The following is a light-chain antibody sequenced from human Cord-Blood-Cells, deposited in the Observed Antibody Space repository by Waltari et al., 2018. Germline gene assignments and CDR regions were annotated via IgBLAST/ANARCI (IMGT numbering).Light chain of an antibody. J-gene: IGLJ1*01. CDR2: ECS. CDR3: CSYAGSSTYV. Sequence: QSALTQPASVSGSPGQSITISCTGTSSDVGRYNLVSWYQQHPVKAPKPMIYECSKRPSGVSNRFSGSKSGNTASLTISGRQAEDEADYYCCSYAGSSTYVFGTGTKVTVL. V-gene: IGLV2-23*01. CDR1: SSDVGRYNL.